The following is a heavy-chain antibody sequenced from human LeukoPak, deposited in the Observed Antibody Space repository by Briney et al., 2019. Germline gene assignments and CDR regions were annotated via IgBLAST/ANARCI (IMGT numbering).Heavy chain of an antibody. D-gene: IGHD6-13*01. J-gene: IGHJ6*03. CDR3: ASGGYSSSWVDYYYYYYMDV. Sequence: GGSLRLSCAASGFTFSDYYMSWIRQAPGKGLEWVSYISSSGSVIYYADSVKGRFTISRDNAKNSLYLQMNSLRAEDTAVYYCASGGYSSSWVDYYYYYYMDVWGKGTTVTVSS. CDR1: GFTFSDYY. CDR2: ISSSGSVI. V-gene: IGHV3-11*04.